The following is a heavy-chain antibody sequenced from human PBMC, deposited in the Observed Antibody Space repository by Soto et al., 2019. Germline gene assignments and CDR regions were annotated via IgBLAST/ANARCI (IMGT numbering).Heavy chain of an antibody. CDR1: GGSISSGDYY. CDR2: IYYSETT. J-gene: IGHJ4*02. D-gene: IGHD6-13*01. V-gene: IGHV4-30-4*01. CDR3: AGSPYDSSWFNFDY. Sequence: PSETLSLTCTVSGGSISSGDYYWSWIRQPPGKGLEWIGYIYYSETTYYNPSLKSRLIIPVDTSKNQFSLKLSSVTAADTAVYYCAGSPYDSSWFNFDYWGQGTLVTVSS.